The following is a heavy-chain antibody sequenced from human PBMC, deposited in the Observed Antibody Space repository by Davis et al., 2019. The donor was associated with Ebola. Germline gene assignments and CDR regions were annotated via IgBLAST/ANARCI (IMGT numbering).Heavy chain of an antibody. J-gene: IGHJ6*04. CDR2: ISGSGGNT. V-gene: IGHV3-23*01. D-gene: IGHD3-3*01. CDR3: ARSGLSFGVVKYHYGMDA. Sequence: GGSLRLSCADSAITFSSYAMTWVRQAPGKGLEWVSAISGSGGNTYYADSMKGRFTISRDNSKKTMYLQMNSLRGEDTAVYYCARSGLSFGVVKYHYGMDAWGKGTTVTVSS. CDR1: AITFSSYA.